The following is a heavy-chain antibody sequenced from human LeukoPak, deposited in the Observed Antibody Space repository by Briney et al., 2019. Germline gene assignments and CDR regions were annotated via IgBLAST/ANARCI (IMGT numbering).Heavy chain of an antibody. V-gene: IGHV1-2*02. J-gene: IGHJ3*02. CDR2: INPNSGGT. CDR1: GYTFTGYY. D-gene: IGHD3-10*01. Sequence: ASVKVSCKASGYTFTGYYMHWVRQAPGQGLEWMGWINPNSGGTNYAQKFQGRVTMTRDTSISTAYMELSRLRSDDTAVYYCARDLTMVRGVHGDAFDIWGQGTMVTVSS. CDR3: ARDLTMVRGVHGDAFDI.